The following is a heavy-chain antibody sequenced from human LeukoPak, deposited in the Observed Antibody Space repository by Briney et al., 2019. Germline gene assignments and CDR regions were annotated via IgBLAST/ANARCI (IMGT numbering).Heavy chain of an antibody. V-gene: IGHV1-18*01. CDR1: NYTFTAYG. CDR3: ARDYSSGWYSVDY. CDR2: IRSDNGKT. Sequence: ASVKVSCKTFNYTFTAYGINWVRQAPGQGLEWMVWIRSDNGKTNYAQKLQGRVTLTTDTTTSTAYMELRSLRSDDTAIYYCARDYSSGWYSVDYWGQGTLITVSS. D-gene: IGHD6-19*01. J-gene: IGHJ4*02.